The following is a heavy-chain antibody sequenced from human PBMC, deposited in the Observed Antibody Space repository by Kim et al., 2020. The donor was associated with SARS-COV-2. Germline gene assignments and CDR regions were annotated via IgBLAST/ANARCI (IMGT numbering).Heavy chain of an antibody. CDR1: GFPFSTYT. J-gene: IGHJ4*02. D-gene: IGHD1-26*01. CDR3: VKAWEGSSRAH. V-gene: IGHV3-23*01. Sequence: GGSLRLSCGAFGFPFSTYTMTWVRQAPGKGLEWVSSINDNSAHTFYRDSVRGRFTISRDNYRNTLYLNMDNLRVDDTAVYYCVKAWEGSSRAHWGQGTLVTASS. CDR2: INDNSAHT.